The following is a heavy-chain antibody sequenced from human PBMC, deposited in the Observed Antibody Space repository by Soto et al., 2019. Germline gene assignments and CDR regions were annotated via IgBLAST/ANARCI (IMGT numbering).Heavy chain of an antibody. CDR2: IIPIFGTA. CDR1: GGTFSSYA. CDR3: ARVEVVAATDWFDP. J-gene: IGHJ5*02. V-gene: IGHV1-69*06. Sequence: EASVKVSCKASGGTFSSYAISWVRQAPGQGLEWMGGIIPIFGTANYAQKFQGRVTITADKSTSTAYMELSSLRSEDTAVYYCARVEVVAATDWFDPWGQGTLVTVSS. D-gene: IGHD2-15*01.